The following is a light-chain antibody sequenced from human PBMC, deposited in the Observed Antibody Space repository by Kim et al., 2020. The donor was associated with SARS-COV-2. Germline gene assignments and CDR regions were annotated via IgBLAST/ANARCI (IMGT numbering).Light chain of an antibody. V-gene: IGLV2-11*01. J-gene: IGLJ2*01. CDR2: DVT. CDR1: SSDVGYYNY. CDR3: CSYTGSYTFI. Sequence: GQSVNNACRGTSSDVGYYNYVSWYQHHPGKAPRRIIYDVTKRPSGVPDRFSGSKSDNTASLTISGLQAEDEGDYYCCSYTGSYTFIFGGGTQLTVL.